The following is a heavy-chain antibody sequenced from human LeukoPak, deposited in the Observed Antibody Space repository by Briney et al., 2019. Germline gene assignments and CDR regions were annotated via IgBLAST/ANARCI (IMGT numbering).Heavy chain of an antibody. CDR1: GFTFSSYE. CDR2: ISNSGSTI. V-gene: IGHV3-48*03. J-gene: IGHJ6*02. D-gene: IGHD3-22*01. CDR3: ARDDPHLLLPAYYYYGMDV. Sequence: GGSLRLSCAASGFTFSSYEMNWVRQAPGKGLEWVSYISNSGSTIYYADSVKGRFTISRDNAKNSLYLQMNSLRAEDTAVYYCARDDPHLLLPAYYYYGMDVWGQGTTVTVSS.